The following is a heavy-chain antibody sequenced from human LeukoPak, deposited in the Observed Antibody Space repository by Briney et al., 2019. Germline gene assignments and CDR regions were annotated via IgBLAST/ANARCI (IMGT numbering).Heavy chain of an antibody. V-gene: IGHV3-23*01. J-gene: IGHJ4*02. CDR3: AKASWVSSTDAVR. D-gene: IGHD3-16*01. CDR2: IRGYDKT. Sequence: GESLRLSCAASGLNFSSFAMSWVRQGPARVLELVSSIRGYDKTFYADSAKGRFTLSHDSSSNMLDFPLNTLRVEDTAIYYCAKASWVSSTDAVRWGQGTLVTVSS. CDR1: GLNFSSFA.